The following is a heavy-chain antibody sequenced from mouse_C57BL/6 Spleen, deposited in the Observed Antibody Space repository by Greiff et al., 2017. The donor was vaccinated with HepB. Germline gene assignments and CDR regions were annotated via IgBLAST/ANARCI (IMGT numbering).Heavy chain of an antibody. V-gene: IGHV1-42*01. Sequence: EVQLQQSGPELVKPGASVKISCKASGYSFTGYYMNWVKQSPEKSLEWIGEINPSTGGTTYNQKFKAKATLTVDKSSSTAYMQLKSLTSEDSAVYYCARWIRGDNYFDYWGQGTTLTVSS. CDR2: INPSTGGT. CDR3: ARWIRGDNYFDY. CDR1: GYSFTGYY. J-gene: IGHJ2*01.